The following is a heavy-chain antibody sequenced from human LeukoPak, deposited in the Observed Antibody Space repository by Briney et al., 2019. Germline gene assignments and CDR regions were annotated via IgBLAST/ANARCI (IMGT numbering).Heavy chain of an antibody. CDR3: TRAYWIGFHFDS. CDR2: IYYSGTT. J-gene: IGHJ4*02. D-gene: IGHD3-3*01. V-gene: IGHV4-30-4*01. Sequence: SSQTLSLTCSVSGGSISSGDYFWTWIRQPPGKGLEYIGYIYYSGTTYYNPSLKSRITMSVDMSANQFSLRLTSVSAADTAVYYCTRAYWIGFHFDSWGQGILVSVSS. CDR1: GGSISSGDYF.